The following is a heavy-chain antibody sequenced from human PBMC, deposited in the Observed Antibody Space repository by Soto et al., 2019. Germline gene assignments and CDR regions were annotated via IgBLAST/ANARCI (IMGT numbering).Heavy chain of an antibody. V-gene: IGHV3-30*03. CDR3: LRGKERDYFDNCGPX. CDR1: GFTFTTVG. CDR2: ISYDGRYK. J-gene: IGHJ4*02. D-gene: IGHD3-22*01. Sequence: GGSLXLSCAASGFTFTTVGIHWVRQAPGKELEWVALISYDGRYKYYRDSVQGRFTISRDDSKSTVFLQMNSLRAEDTAVYYCLRGKERDYFDNCGPXWGQGTLVTVSS.